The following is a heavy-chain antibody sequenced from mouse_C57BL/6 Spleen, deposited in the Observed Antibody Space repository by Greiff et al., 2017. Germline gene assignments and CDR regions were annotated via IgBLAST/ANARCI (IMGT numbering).Heavy chain of an antibody. CDR2: INPSTGGT. Sequence: EVQLQQSGPELVKPGASVKISCKASGYSFTGYYMNWVKQSPEKSLEWIGEINPSTGGTTYNQKFKAKATLTVDKSSSTAYMQLKSLTSEDSAVYYCARYQFYYGSGYYFDYWGQGTTLTVSS. J-gene: IGHJ2*01. V-gene: IGHV1-42*01. CDR1: GYSFTGYY. CDR3: ARYQFYYGSGYYFDY. D-gene: IGHD1-1*01.